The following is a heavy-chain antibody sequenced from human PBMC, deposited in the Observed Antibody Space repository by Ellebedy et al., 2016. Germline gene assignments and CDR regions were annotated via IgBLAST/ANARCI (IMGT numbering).Heavy chain of an antibody. J-gene: IGHJ4*02. CDR2: ISNDGSET. D-gene: IGHD3-10*01. Sequence: GGSLRLXXAASGFTFSTYGMQWVRQAPGKGLEWVAIISNDGSETYYADSVKGRFTISRDNSKNTLYLQMNSLRPEDTAVYYCARDHGFDYYGSGSYSPYYFDYWGQGTLVTVSS. V-gene: IGHV3-30*03. CDR3: ARDHGFDYYGSGSYSPYYFDY. CDR1: GFTFSTYG.